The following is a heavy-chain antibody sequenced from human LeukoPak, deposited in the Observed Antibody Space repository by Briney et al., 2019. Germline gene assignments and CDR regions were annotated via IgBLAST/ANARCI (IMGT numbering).Heavy chain of an antibody. Sequence: GRSLRLSCAASGFTFSNFAMHWVRQAPGKGLDWVAVTSFAGSSKCYADSVKGRFTISRDNSKNTLYLRMNSLRAEDTAVYYCARVPRWVSQYYYDSSGYSAYYFDYWGQGTLVTVSS. CDR2: TSFAGSSK. V-gene: IGHV3-30*03. J-gene: IGHJ4*02. CDR1: GFTFSNFA. D-gene: IGHD3-22*01. CDR3: ARVPRWVSQYYYDSSGYSAYYFDY.